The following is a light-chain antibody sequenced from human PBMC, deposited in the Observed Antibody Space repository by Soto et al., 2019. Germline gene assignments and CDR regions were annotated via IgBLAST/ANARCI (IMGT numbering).Light chain of an antibody. CDR2: AAS. J-gene: IGKJ4*01. CDR1: QDISSS. V-gene: IGKV1-9*01. CDR3: QHLRSYPST. Sequence: IQLTQSPSSLSASVGDRVTITCRASQDISSSLAWYQQKPGKAPKLLIYAASILQSGVPSRFSGSGFGTDFTLTISSLQAEDFASYFCQHLRSYPSTFGGGTKVEI.